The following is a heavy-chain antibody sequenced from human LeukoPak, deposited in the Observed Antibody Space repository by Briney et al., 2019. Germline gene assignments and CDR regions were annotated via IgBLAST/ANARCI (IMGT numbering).Heavy chain of an antibody. CDR3: VRLRYAYGKNFDC. Sequence: GGSLRLSCAASGFTFKGYWMSWVRQAPGKGLEWVANIQQDGSEKKYVDSVKGRFTISRDNAKNSLYLQMDSLRAEDTAVYYCVRLRYAYGKNFDCWGQGTLVTVSS. V-gene: IGHV3-7*01. J-gene: IGHJ4*02. CDR1: GFTFKGYW. CDR2: IQQDGSEK. D-gene: IGHD3-10*01.